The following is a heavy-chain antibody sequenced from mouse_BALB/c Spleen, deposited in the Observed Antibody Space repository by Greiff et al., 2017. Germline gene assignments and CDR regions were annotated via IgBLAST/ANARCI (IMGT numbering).Heavy chain of an antibody. D-gene: IGHD2-4*01. J-gene: IGHJ4*01. CDR3: ARYDYDGHYAMDY. V-gene: IGHV3-6*02. CDR2: ISYDGSN. Sequence: EVQLQQSGPGLVKPSQSLSLTCSVTGYSITSGYYWNWIRQFPGNKLEWMGYISYDGSNNYNPSLKNRISITRDTSKNQLFLTLNSVTTEDTATYYCARYDYDGHYAMDYWGQGTSVTVSS. CDR1: GYSITSGYY.